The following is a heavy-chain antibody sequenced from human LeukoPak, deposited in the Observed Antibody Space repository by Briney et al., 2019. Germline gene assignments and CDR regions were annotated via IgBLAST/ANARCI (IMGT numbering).Heavy chain of an antibody. CDR3: ASLDAYNKFFED. CDR2: IYYSGNN. D-gene: IGHD5-24*01. CDR1: GSSISTSSYY. Sequence: SETLSLTCSVSGSSISTSSYYWGWIRQPPGKGPEWIGAIYYSGNNFYNPSLESRVTISVDTSKNQFSLKMISVTAADTSVYYCASLDAYNKFFEDWGQGTLVTVSS. J-gene: IGHJ4*01. V-gene: IGHV4-39*07.